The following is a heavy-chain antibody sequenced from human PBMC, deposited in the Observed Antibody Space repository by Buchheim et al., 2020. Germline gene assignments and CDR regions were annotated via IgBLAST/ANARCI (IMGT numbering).Heavy chain of an antibody. CDR3: AREVDTAMVLDY. CDR2: INHSGST. D-gene: IGHD5-18*01. CDR1: GGSFSGYY. V-gene: IGHV4-34*01. J-gene: IGHJ4*02. Sequence: QVQLQQWGAGLLKPSETLSLTCAVYGGSFSGYYWSWIRQPPGKGLEWIGEINHSGSTNYNPSLKSRVTISVDTSKNQFYLKLSSVTAADTAVYYCAREVDTAMVLDYWGQGTL.